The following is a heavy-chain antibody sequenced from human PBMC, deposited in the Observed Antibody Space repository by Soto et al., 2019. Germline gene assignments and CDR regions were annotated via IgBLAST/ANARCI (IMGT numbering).Heavy chain of an antibody. CDR3: ARGPIMTTFGGVPEALNWFDP. CDR1: GGSISSYY. J-gene: IGHJ5*02. V-gene: IGHV4-4*07. CDR2: IYYSGST. D-gene: IGHD3-16*01. Sequence: PSETLSLTCTVSGGSISSYYWSWIRQPAGKGLEWIGRIYYSGSTKYNPSLESRVTISIDTSKNQLSLKLSSLTAADTAVYFCARGPIMTTFGGVPEALNWFDPWGQGTLVTVS.